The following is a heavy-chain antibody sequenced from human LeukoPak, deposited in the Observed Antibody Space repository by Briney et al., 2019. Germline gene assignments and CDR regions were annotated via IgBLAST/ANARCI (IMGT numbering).Heavy chain of an antibody. J-gene: IGHJ3*02. D-gene: IGHD6-6*01. CDR2: INHSGST. Sequence: SETLSLTCAVYGGSISGYYWSWIRQPPGKGLEWIGEINHSGSTNYNPSLKSRVTISVDTSKNQFSLKLSSVTAADTAVYYCARLGALDAFDIWGQGTMVTVSS. V-gene: IGHV4-34*01. CDR3: ARLGALDAFDI. CDR1: GGSISGYY.